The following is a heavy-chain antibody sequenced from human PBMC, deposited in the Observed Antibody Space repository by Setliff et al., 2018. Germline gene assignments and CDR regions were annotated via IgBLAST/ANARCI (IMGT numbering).Heavy chain of an antibody. CDR3: ARGGTSRYFDF. CDR2: IYSSGST. Sequence: PSETLSLTCTVSGGSINSNYYWGWIRQPPGKGLEWIGSIYSSGSTYYKASLRSRVTISVDTSKNQFSLKLRSVTAADTAVYYCARGGTSRYFDFWGQGAPVTVSS. D-gene: IGHD5-12*01. CDR1: GGSINSNYY. V-gene: IGHV4-39*07. J-gene: IGHJ4*02.